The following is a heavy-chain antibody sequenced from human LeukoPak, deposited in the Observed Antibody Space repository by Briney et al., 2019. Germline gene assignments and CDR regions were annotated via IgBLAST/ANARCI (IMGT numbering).Heavy chain of an antibody. Sequence: ASVKVSCKASGGTFSSYAISWVRQAPGQGLEWMGVIIPIFGTANYAQKFQGRVTITADESTSTAYMELSSLRSEDTAVYYCAREYFTMVRGVNAYYYGMDVWGKGTTVTVSS. CDR2: IIPIFGTA. D-gene: IGHD3-10*01. CDR1: GGTFSSYA. J-gene: IGHJ6*04. CDR3: AREYFTMVRGVNAYYYGMDV. V-gene: IGHV1-69*01.